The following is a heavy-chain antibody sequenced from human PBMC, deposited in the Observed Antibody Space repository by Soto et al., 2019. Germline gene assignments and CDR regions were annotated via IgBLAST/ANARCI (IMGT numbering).Heavy chain of an antibody. V-gene: IGHV2-5*02. CDR1: GFSLTSGVG. CDR2: AYWDDDN. CDR3: AHRRGGYNWDDGYFDY. D-gene: IGHD1-20*01. J-gene: IGHJ4*02. Sequence: QITLKESGPTLVKPTQTLTLTCSFSGFSLTSGVGVGWIRQPPGKALEWLGFAYWDDDNRYSPSLRSRLTLTKDTARSQVVLTMTNMAPVDTATYCCAHRRGGYNWDDGYFDYWGQGTLVTVSS.